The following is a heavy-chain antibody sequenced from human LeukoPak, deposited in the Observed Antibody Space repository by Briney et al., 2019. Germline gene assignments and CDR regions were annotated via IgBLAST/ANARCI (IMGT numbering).Heavy chain of an antibody. D-gene: IGHD4/OR15-4a*01. J-gene: IGHJ4*02. Sequence: GGTLRLSCAASGFTFSTYSMNWVGQAPGKGLQWLSYITSTSGTIYYADPVKGRFTISRDNAKNSLYLEMNSLRDEDTAMYYCARVRGGNYQPLNFDYWGQGTLVTVSS. CDR1: GFTFSTYS. V-gene: IGHV3-48*02. CDR3: ARVRGGNYQPLNFDY. CDR2: ITSTSGTI.